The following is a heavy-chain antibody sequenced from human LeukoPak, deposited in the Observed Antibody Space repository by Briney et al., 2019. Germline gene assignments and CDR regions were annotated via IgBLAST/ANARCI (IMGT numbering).Heavy chain of an antibody. V-gene: IGHV4-31*03. CDR3: ARVPRRDHYDSSGYFSVFDP. CDR2: IYYSGSS. Sequence: PSETLPLTCTVSGGSIISDGYYWSWIRQHPGKGLEWVGYIYYSGSSYYNPSLKSRVTISVDTSKNQFSLKLSSVTAADTAVYYCARVPRRDHYDSSGYFSVFDPWGQGTLVTVSS. J-gene: IGHJ5*02. D-gene: IGHD3-22*01. CDR1: GGSIISDGYY.